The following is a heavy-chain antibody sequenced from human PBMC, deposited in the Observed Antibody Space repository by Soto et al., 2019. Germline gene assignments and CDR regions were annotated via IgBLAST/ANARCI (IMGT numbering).Heavy chain of an antibody. CDR2: INTYNGNT. D-gene: IGHD2-21*02. CDR3: ARELPRGDLDY. Sequence: QVQLVQSGGEVKKPGASVKVSCKASGYALTSYGISWVRQAPGQGLEWMGWINTYNGNTNYAQKLQGRVTMTTDTSTNTAYVELRSLRSDDTAVYYCARELPRGDLDYWGQGTLVTVSS. V-gene: IGHV1-18*01. CDR1: GYALTSYG. J-gene: IGHJ4*02.